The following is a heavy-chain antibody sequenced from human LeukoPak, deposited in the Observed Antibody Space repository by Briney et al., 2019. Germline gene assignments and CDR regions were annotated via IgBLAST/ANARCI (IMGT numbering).Heavy chain of an antibody. CDR1: GFTFSTYW. CDR2: IWFDGSNK. J-gene: IGHJ6*02. V-gene: IGHV3-33*08. Sequence: GGSLRLSCVASGFTFSTYWMSWVRQAPGKGLEWVAVIWFDGSNKYYADSVKGRFTISRDNSKSTLFLQMNSLRAEDTAVYYCAKYSSSSNYYYGMDVWGQGTTVTVSS. D-gene: IGHD6-6*01. CDR3: AKYSSSSNYYYGMDV.